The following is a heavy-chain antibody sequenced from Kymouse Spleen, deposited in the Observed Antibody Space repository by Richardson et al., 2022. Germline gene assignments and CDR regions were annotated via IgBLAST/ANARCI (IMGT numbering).Heavy chain of an antibody. V-gene: IGHV3-72*01. CDR2: TRNKANSYTT. CDR1: GFTFSDHY. J-gene: IGHJ4*02. CDR3: ARYFDWLLYFDY. Sequence: EVQLVESGGGLVQPGGSLRLSCAASGFTFSDHYMDWVRQAPGKGLEWVGRTRNKANSYTTEYAASVKGRFTISRDDSKNSLYLQMNSLKTEDTAVYYCARYFDWLLYFDYWGQGTLVTVSS. D-gene: IGHD3-9*01.